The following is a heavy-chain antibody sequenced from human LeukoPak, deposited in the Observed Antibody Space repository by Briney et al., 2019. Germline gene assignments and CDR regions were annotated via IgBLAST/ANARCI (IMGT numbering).Heavy chain of an antibody. Sequence: ASVKVSCKASGYTFTSYYMHWVRQAPGQGLEWMGIINPSGGSTSYAQKFQGRVTMTRDTSTSTVYMELSSLRSEDTAVYYCARTVEDFGDRSDAFDIWGQGTMVTVSS. CDR3: ARTVEDFGDRSDAFDI. V-gene: IGHV1-46*01. CDR2: INPSGGST. D-gene: IGHD3-16*01. CDR1: GYTFTSYY. J-gene: IGHJ3*02.